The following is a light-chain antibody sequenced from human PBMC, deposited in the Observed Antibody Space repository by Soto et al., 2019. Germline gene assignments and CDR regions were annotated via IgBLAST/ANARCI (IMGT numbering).Light chain of an antibody. CDR3: QHYDNFPIT. CDR2: DAS. CDR1: QGISNY. V-gene: IGKV1-33*01. J-gene: IGKJ5*01. Sequence: DIQMTQSPSSLSASVGDRVTITCQASQGISNYLNWYQLKPGKAPKLLIFDASNLKTGVPSRFFGSGSGTHFTLTIGSLQPEDIGTYYCQHYDNFPITFGQGTRLEIK.